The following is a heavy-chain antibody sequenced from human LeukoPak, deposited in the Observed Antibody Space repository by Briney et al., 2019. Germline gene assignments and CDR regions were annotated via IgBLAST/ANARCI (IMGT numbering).Heavy chain of an antibody. CDR1: GGSFSGYY. CDR2: INHSGST. Sequence: SETLSLTCAVYGGSFSGYYWSWIRQPTGKGVEWIGEINHSGSTNYNPSLKSRVTISVDTSKNQFSLKLSSVTAADTAVYYCARAKKRGAVAGTVYYGMDVWGKGTTVTVSS. J-gene: IGHJ6*04. D-gene: IGHD6-19*01. V-gene: IGHV4-34*01. CDR3: ARAKKRGAVAGTVYYGMDV.